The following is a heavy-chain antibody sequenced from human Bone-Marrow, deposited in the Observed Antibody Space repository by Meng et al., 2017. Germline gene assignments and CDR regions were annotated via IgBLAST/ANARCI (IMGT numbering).Heavy chain of an antibody. V-gene: IGHV3-23*01. Sequence: GESLKISCAASGFTFSSYAMSWVRQAPGKGLEWVSAISGSGGSTYYADSVKGRFTISRDNSKNTLYLQMNSLRAEHTAVYYCAKDPYGSGSYSKYFQHWGQGTLVTVSS. CDR1: GFTFSSYA. J-gene: IGHJ1*01. D-gene: IGHD3-10*01. CDR3: AKDPYGSGSYSKYFQH. CDR2: ISGSGGST.